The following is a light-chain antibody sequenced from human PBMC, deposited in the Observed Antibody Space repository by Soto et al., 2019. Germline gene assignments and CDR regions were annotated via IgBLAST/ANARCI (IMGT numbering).Light chain of an antibody. V-gene: IGKV4-1*01. CDR1: ESVLYSSNNRNS. J-gene: IGKJ1*01. Sequence: IVVTQSQDSLAVSLGERAAINCNSIESVLYSSNNRNSLAWYQQKPGQPPKLLIYWASTRESGVPDRLTGSGSGTDFTLTISSMKAEDVAVYYCQQYNNWWTFGHGTKVDIK. CDR2: WAS. CDR3: QQYNNWWT.